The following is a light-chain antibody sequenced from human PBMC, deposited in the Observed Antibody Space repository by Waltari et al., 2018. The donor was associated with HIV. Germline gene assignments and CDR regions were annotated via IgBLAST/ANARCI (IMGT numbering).Light chain of an antibody. CDR3: CSYAGSSPYV. CDR1: SSDVGSYNL. CDR2: EGS. J-gene: IGLJ1*01. V-gene: IGLV2-23*01. Sequence: ITISCTGTSSDVGSYNLVSWYQQHPGKAPKLMIYEGSKRPSGVSNRFSGSKSGNTASLTISGLQAEDEADYYCCSYAGSSPYVFGTGTKVTVL.